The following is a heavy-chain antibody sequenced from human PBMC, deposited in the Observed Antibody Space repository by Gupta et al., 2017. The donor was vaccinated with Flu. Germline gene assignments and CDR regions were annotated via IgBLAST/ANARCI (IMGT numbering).Heavy chain of an antibody. Sequence: QLQLVESGGGVVQPGRSLRLSCVASGFTFSTYDMHWVRQAPGKGLEWVALLWYDGSHEKYADSVKGRFTISRDNSQNTLYLQMNSLRADDTAMYYCATIVGTTTGFDYWGREPWSPSPQ. J-gene: IGHJ4*02. V-gene: IGHV3-33*01. D-gene: IGHD1-26*01. CDR1: GFTFSTYD. CDR3: ATIVGTTTGFDY. CDR2: LWYDGSHE.